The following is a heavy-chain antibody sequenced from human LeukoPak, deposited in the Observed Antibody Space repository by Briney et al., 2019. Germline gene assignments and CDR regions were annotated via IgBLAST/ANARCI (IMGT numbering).Heavy chain of an antibody. V-gene: IGHV2-70*04. Sequence: QTLSLTCTFSGFSLRTSGMRVSWIRQPPGKALEWLARIDWDDDKFYRTSLKTRLTISKDPSKSQVVLTMTNMDPVDTATYYCARIGDGYNLDYWGQGTLVTVSS. D-gene: IGHD5-24*01. CDR1: GFSLRTSGMR. J-gene: IGHJ4*02. CDR3: ARIGDGYNLDY. CDR2: IDWDDDK.